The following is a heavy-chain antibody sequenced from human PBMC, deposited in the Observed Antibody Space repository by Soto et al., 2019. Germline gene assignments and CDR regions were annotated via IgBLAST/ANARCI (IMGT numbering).Heavy chain of an antibody. CDR1: GFTFSSYW. CDR2: INSDRSST. CDR3: VRTSLVVAAATREDY. Sequence: EVQLVESGGGLVQPGGSLSLSCAASGFTFSSYWMHWVRHAPGKGLVWVSRINSDRSSTSYGDSVKGRFTISRDNAKNTLYMQMNSLRAEDTAVYYCVRTSLVVAAATREDYWGQGTLVTVSS. D-gene: IGHD2-15*01. J-gene: IGHJ4*02. V-gene: IGHV3-74*01.